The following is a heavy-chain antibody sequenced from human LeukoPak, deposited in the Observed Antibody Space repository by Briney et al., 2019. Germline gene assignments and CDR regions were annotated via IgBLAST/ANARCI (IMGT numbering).Heavy chain of an antibody. Sequence: GGSLRLSCAASGFTFSSYAIHWVRQAPGKGLEWVAVISFDGTDAFYADSVRGRFTISRDNSKNTLYLQMNSLRAEDTAVYYCAKRQAGFMEVVVPAIDYWGQGTLVTVSS. CDR2: ISFDGTDA. CDR1: GFTFSSYA. CDR3: AKRQAGFMEVVVPAIDY. V-gene: IGHV3-30*04. J-gene: IGHJ4*02. D-gene: IGHD2-15*01.